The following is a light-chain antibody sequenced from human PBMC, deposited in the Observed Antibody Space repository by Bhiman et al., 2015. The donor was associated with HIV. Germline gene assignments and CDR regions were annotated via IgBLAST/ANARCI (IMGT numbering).Light chain of an antibody. V-gene: IGLV1-44*01. CDR3: AAWDDSLNAWV. Sequence: QSVLTQPPSASATPGQRVTISCSGSSSNIGSKTVNWYQQLPGTAPKLLIYSNNQRPSGVPDRFSGSKSGTSASLAISGLQSEDEADYYCAAWDDSLNAWVFGGGTKVTVL. CDR1: SSNIGSKT. J-gene: IGLJ3*02. CDR2: SNN.